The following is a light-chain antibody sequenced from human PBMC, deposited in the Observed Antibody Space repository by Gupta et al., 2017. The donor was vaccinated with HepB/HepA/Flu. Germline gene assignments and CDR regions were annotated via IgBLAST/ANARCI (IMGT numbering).Light chain of an antibody. J-gene: IGLJ2*01. CDR3: GTWDSSLSSLV. Sequence: APGQKVTISCSGSRSNIGNNYVSWYQQLPGTAPKLLIYDNNKRPSGIPDRFSGSKSGTSATLGITGLQTGDEADYYCGTWDSSLSSLVFGGGTKLTVL. CDR1: RSNIGNNY. CDR2: DNN. V-gene: IGLV1-51*01.